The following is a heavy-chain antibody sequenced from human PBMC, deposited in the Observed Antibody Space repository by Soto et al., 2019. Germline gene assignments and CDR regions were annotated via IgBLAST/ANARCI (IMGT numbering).Heavy chain of an antibody. CDR3: AREYATLFDY. CDR1: GFTFSSYA. CDR2: ISYDGSNK. Sequence: GGSLRLSCAASGFTFSSYAMRWVRQAPGKGLEWVAVISYDGSNKYYADSVKGRFTISRDNSKNTLYLQMNSLRAEDTAVYYCAREYATLFDYWGQGTLVTVSS. V-gene: IGHV3-30-3*01. D-gene: IGHD2-8*01. J-gene: IGHJ4*02.